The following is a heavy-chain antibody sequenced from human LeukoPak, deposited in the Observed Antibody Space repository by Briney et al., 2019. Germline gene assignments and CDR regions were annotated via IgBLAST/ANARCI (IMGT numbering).Heavy chain of an antibody. CDR3: ARARGLRYYYYMDV. Sequence: SETLSLTCTVSGGSISSYYWSWIRQPPGKGLEWIGEINHSGSTNYNPSLKSRVTISVDTSKNQFSLKLSSVTAADTAVYYCARARGLRYYYYMDVWGKGTTVTVSS. CDR2: INHSGST. J-gene: IGHJ6*03. V-gene: IGHV4-34*01. CDR1: GGSISSYY.